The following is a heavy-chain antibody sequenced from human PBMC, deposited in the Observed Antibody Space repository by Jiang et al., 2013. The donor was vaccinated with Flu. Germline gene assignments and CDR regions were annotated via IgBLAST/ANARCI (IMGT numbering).Heavy chain of an antibody. CDR2: IYYSGNT. CDR3: TRRDYSLSFDI. Sequence: PGLVKPSETLSLTCTVSGGSISSTSYWGWIRQPPGKGLEWIGTIYYSGNTYYNPTLKSRVTISVDTSKNQLSLKLSSVTAADTAVYYCTRRDYSLSFDIWGQGTMVTVSS. D-gene: IGHD4-17*01. J-gene: IGHJ3*02. V-gene: IGHV4-39*01. CDR1: GGSISSTSY.